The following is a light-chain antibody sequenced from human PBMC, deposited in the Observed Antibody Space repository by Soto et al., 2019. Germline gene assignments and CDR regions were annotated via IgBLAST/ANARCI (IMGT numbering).Light chain of an antibody. CDR2: GAS. CDR1: QSLSSGY. CDR3: QQYGTSPLT. J-gene: IGKJ4*01. Sequence: EIVLTQSPATLSLSPGERATLSCRASQSLSSGYLAWYQQKPGQAPRLLIYGASSRATGIPDRFSGSGFGTDFTLTISRLEPEDFAVYYCQQYGTSPLTFGGGTKVDI. V-gene: IGKV3-20*01.